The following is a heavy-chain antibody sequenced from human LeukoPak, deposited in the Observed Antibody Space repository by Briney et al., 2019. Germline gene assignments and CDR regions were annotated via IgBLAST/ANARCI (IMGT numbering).Heavy chain of an antibody. Sequence: GGSLRLSCTASGFTFGDYAMSWVRQAPGKGLEWVGFIRSKAYGGTTEYAASVKGRFTISRHDPKSIAYLQMNSQKTEDTAVYYCNRGLLWFGALFSWFDTWGQGKLVTVSS. V-gene: IGHV3-49*04. CDR2: IRSKAYGGTT. D-gene: IGHD3-10*01. CDR1: GFTFGDYA. J-gene: IGHJ5*02. CDR3: NRGLLWFGALFSWFDT.